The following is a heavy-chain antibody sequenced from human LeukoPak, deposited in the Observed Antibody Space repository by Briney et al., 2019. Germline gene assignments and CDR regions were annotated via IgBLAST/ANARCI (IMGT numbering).Heavy chain of an antibody. V-gene: IGHV3-53*01. CDR2: IYSGGST. Sequence: GGSLRLSCAASGFTVSSNYMSWVRQAPGKGLEWVSVIYSGGSTYYADSVKGRFTISRDNSKNTLYLQMNSLRAEDTAVYYCARMYSSGWYTYWGQGTLVTVSS. CDR3: ARMYSSGWYTY. CDR1: GFTVSSNY. J-gene: IGHJ4*02. D-gene: IGHD6-19*01.